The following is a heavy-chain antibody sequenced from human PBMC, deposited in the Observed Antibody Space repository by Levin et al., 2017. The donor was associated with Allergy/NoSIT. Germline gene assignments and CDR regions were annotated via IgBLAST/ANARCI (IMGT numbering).Heavy chain of an antibody. Sequence: GESLKISCKASGYTFTDYDINWVRQAPGQGLEWMGWVNPSISQTGYSQKFQGRVSMTTDNSKNTAYMELDSLTSDDTAVYYCATAPCSANYLYYGLDVWGQGTTVTVSS. CDR3: ATAPCSANYLYYGLDV. CDR1: GYTFTDYD. J-gene: IGHJ6*02. D-gene: IGHD1-7*01. CDR2: VNPSISQT. V-gene: IGHV1-8*01.